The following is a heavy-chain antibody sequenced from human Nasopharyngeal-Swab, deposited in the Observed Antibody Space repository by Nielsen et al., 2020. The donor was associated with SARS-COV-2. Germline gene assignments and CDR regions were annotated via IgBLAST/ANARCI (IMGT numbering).Heavy chain of an antibody. CDR2: ISYDGRNE. CDR3: AKDQGAIVVEIATGYLDY. Sequence: GESLKISCAASGFTFSSYAMHWVRQAPGKGLEWVADISYDGRNEYYADSVKGRFTMSRDNSKNTLFLQMNSLRPEDTAVYYCAKDQGAIVVEIATGYLDYWGQGTLVTVSS. V-gene: IGHV3-30*18. D-gene: IGHD2-21*01. J-gene: IGHJ4*02. CDR1: GFTFSSYA.